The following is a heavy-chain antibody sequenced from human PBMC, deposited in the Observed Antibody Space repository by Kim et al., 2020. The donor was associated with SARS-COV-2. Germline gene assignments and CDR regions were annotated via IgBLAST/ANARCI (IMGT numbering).Heavy chain of an antibody. Sequence: GGSLRLSCAASGFTFSSYWMSWVRQAPGKGLEWVANIKQDGSEKYYVDSVKGRFTISRDNAKNSLYLQMNSLRAEDTAVYYCARDQGRGLRLKDYWGQGTLVTVSS. CDR2: IKQDGSEK. V-gene: IGHV3-7*03. J-gene: IGHJ4*02. D-gene: IGHD5-12*01. CDR1: GFTFSSYW. CDR3: ARDQGRGLRLKDY.